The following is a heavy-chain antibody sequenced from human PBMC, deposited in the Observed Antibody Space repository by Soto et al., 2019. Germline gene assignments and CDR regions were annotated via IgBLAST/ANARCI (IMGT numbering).Heavy chain of an antibody. CDR2: VSASGLNT. CDR1: GFTFSTYA. Sequence: PGGSLRLSCAASGFTFSTYAMAWVRQAPGKGLEWVSGVSASGLNTDYADPVKGRFYITKDTSKNQLVLTMTNMDPVDTATYYCAHLPWKQLWPRAPVVYWGQGTPVTVSS. V-gene: IGHV3-23*01. D-gene: IGHD5-18*01. J-gene: IGHJ4*02. CDR3: AHLPWKQLWPRAPVVY.